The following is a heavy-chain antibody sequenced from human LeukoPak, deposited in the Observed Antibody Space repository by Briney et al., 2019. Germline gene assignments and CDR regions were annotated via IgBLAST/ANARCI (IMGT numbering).Heavy chain of an antibody. CDR2: VKASAAT. J-gene: IGHJ3*02. D-gene: IGHD2/OR15-2a*01. CDR1: GGSITKYY. V-gene: IGHV4-59*08. Sequence: SETLSLTCTVSGGSITKYYWSWIRQPPGGGLEWIGYVKASAATNSNPSLKSPVTTSVDPSKNQFSLKLSSVTAADMAVYYCARHGKGVTYFYTFDIWGQGTVVAVSS. CDR3: ARHGKGVTYFYTFDI.